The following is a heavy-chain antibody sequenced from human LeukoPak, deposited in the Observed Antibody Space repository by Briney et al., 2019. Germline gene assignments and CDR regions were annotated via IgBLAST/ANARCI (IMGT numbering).Heavy chain of an antibody. V-gene: IGHV3-15*01. Sequence: GESLRLSCAASGYTFCKAWMSWVRDAPGEGVECVGRIKSKTGGGATDYAAPVKGRFTISRDDSKNTLYLQMNSLKTEDTAVYYCTTHLRGSYYTPFDYWGQGTLVTVSS. D-gene: IGHD3-10*01. CDR2: IKSKTGGGAT. CDR1: GYTFCKAW. J-gene: IGHJ4*02. CDR3: TTHLRGSYYTPFDY.